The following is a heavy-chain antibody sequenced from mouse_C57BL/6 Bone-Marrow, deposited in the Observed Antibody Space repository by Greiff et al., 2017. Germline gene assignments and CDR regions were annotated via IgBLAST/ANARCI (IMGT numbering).Heavy chain of an antibody. D-gene: IGHD1-1*01. J-gene: IGHJ3*01. CDR3: AREDFNYYGSSPAWFAY. CDR1: GYTFTSYW. Sequence: QVQLQQPGAELVMPGASVKLSCKASGYTFTSYWMHWVKQRPGQGLGWIGELDPSDSYTNYNQKFKGKSTLTVDKSSSTAYMQLSSLTSEDSAVYYCAREDFNYYGSSPAWFAYWGQGTLVTVSA. CDR2: LDPSDSYT. V-gene: IGHV1-69*01.